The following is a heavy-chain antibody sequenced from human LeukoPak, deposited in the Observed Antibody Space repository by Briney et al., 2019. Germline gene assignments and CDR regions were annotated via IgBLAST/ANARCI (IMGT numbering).Heavy chain of an antibody. J-gene: IGHJ4*02. V-gene: IGHV3-74*01. CDR1: GFTFINYW. CDR2: INGDGSST. CDR3: ATCPYGDYRDY. Sequence: SGGSLRLSCAASGFTFINYWMHWVRQAPGKGLVWVSRINGDGSSTNYADSVKGRFTISRDNAKNTLYLQMNSLRAEDTAVYYCATCPYGDYRDYWGQGTLVTVSS. D-gene: IGHD4-17*01.